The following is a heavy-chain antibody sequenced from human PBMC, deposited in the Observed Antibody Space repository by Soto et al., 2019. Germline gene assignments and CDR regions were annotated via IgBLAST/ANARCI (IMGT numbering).Heavy chain of an antibody. CDR3: ARGRGYSYGLDP. J-gene: IGHJ5*02. V-gene: IGHV4-30-4*01. CDR2: ISYSGTT. D-gene: IGHD5-12*01. Sequence: SETLSLTCTVSGDSISSANNYWSWIRQPPGEGLEWIGFISYSGTTSYSPSLKSRLAISLDTSKNQFSLSLTSVTAADTAVYYCARGRGYSYGLDPWGQGTLVTVS. CDR1: GDSISSANNY.